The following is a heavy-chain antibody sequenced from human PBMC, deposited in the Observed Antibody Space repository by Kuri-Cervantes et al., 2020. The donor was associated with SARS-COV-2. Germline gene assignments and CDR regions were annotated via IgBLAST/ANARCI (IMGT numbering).Heavy chain of an antibody. D-gene: IGHD4-11*01. Sequence: SETLSLTCAVSGYSISSGYYWGWIRQPPGKGLEWIGSIYHSGSTYYNPSLKSRVTIPVDTSKNQFSLKLSSVTAADTAVYYCARTYNTGTGDAFDIWGQGTMVTVSS. J-gene: IGHJ3*02. V-gene: IGHV4-38-2*01. CDR3: ARTYNTGTGDAFDI. CDR1: GYSISSGYY. CDR2: IYHSGST.